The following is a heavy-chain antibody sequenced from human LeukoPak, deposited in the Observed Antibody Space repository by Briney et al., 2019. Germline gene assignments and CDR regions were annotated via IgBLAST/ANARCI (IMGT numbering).Heavy chain of an antibody. CDR2: LYSSGST. J-gene: IGHJ6*03. CDR1: GGSISSYY. D-gene: IGHD3-16*01. Sequence: SETLSLTCTVSGGSISSYYRSWIRQPPGKGLEWIGYLYSSGSTNYNPSLESRVTITEDTSKNQLSLRLNSVTAADTAAYYCARAFRGGYYMDVWGKGTTVTVSS. V-gene: IGHV4-59*01. CDR3: ARAFRGGYYMDV.